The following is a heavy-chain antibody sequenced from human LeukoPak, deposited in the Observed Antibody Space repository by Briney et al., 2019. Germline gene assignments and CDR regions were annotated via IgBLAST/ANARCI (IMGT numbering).Heavy chain of an antibody. J-gene: IGHJ4*02. CDR2: INSDGSST. CDR1: GFTFSSYW. CDR3: ARVYCSGGDCYSVFDY. D-gene: IGHD2-15*01. Sequence: PGGSLRLSCAASGFTFSSYWMHWVRQAPGKGLVWVSRINSDGSSTSYADSVKGRFTNSRDNAKNTLYLQMNSLRAEDTAVYHCARVYCSGGDCYSVFDYWGQGTLVTVSS. V-gene: IGHV3-74*01.